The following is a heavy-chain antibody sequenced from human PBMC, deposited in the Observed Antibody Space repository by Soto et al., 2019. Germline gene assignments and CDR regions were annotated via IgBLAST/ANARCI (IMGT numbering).Heavy chain of an antibody. D-gene: IGHD3-22*01. V-gene: IGHV3-74*01. CDR1: GFTFTNAW. Sequence: PGGSLRLSCAASGFTFTNAWINWVRQAPGKGLEWVSRIKTDGTITGYADSVKGRFTISRDNAKNTLYLQMNSLRAEDTAVYYCARGGVIVVGLDVWGQGTTVTVSS. CDR2: IKTDGTIT. J-gene: IGHJ6*02. CDR3: ARGGVIVVGLDV.